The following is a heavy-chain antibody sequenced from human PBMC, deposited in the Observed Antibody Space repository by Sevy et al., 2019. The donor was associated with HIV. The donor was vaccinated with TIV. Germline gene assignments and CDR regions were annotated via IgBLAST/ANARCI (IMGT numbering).Heavy chain of an antibody. D-gene: IGHD2-8*01. J-gene: IGHJ5*01. CDR2: ISASGGST. CDR3: AKEGNGYDS. V-gene: IGHV3-23*01. Sequence: GGSLRLSCAVSGFIFNSYVISWVRQAPGKGLEWVSTISASGGSTYYTDSVKGRFTISRDNSKNTVYLQMDSLRAEDTALYYCAKEGNGYDSWGQGTLVTVSS. CDR1: GFIFNSYV.